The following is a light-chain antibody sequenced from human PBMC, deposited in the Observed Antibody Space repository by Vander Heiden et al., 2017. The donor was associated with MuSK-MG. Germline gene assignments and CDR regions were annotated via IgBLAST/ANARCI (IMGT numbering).Light chain of an antibody. J-gene: IGLJ2*01. V-gene: IGLV3-21*04. CDR2: YDS. CDR1: NIGSKS. Sequence: YVLTQPPSVSVAPGKTATITCGRDNIGSKSVHWYQQKPGQAPILVIYYDSDRPSGIPERFSGSNSGNTATLTISRVEAGDEADYYCQVWDSSSDHHVVFGGGTKLTVL. CDR3: QVWDSSSDHHVV.